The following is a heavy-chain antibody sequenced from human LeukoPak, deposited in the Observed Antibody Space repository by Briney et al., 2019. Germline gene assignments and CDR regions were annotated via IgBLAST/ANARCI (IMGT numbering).Heavy chain of an antibody. D-gene: IGHD6-13*01. CDR3: ARGKPLSSSWYFSPLRPHYYYYMDV. CDR1: GYTFTSYA. CDR2: INTNTGNS. V-gene: IGHV7-4-1*02. J-gene: IGHJ6*03. Sequence: ASVKVSCKASGYTFTSYAMNWVRQAPGQGLEWMGWINTNTGNSTYAQGFTGRFVFSLDTSVSTAYLQISSLKAEDTAVYYCARGKPLSSSWYFSPLRPHYYYYMDVWGKGTTVTVSS.